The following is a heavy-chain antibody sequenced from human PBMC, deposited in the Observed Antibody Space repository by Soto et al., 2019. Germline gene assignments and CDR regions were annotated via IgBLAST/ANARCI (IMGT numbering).Heavy chain of an antibody. Sequence: DVQLLESGGGLVQPGGSLRLSCTASGFTFSNYAMSWVRQAPGKGLEWVSSMSGSGGSTYYADSVKGRFTISRDSSKKTLDLHMSSLRAEDTAFYYCAKEPNYDFWSGYRYFDSWGQGSLVTVSS. J-gene: IGHJ4*02. CDR2: MSGSGGST. CDR3: AKEPNYDFWSGYRYFDS. CDR1: GFTFSNYA. D-gene: IGHD3-3*01. V-gene: IGHV3-23*01.